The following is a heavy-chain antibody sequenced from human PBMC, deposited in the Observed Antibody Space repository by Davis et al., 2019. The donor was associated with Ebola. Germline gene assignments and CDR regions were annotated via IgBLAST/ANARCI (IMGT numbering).Heavy chain of an antibody. Sequence: PGGSLRLSCAASGFTFSSYSMNWVRQAPGKGLEWVSSISSSSSYIYYADSVKGRFTISRDNAKNSLYLQMNSLRAEDTAVYYCARDEGLLWGDYYFDYWGQGTLVTVSS. D-gene: IGHD2-21*02. CDR3: ARDEGLLWGDYYFDY. J-gene: IGHJ4*02. CDR1: GFTFSSYS. V-gene: IGHV3-21*01. CDR2: ISSSSSYI.